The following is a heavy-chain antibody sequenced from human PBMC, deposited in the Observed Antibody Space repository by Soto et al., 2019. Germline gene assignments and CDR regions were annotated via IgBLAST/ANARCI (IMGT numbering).Heavy chain of an antibody. J-gene: IGHJ4*02. CDR1: GFTFSSYA. V-gene: IGHV3-23*01. CDR3: AKDRRRPIAVAGTGNDY. D-gene: IGHD6-19*01. Sequence: GGSLRLSCAASGFTFSSYAMSWVRQAPGKGLEWVSAISGSGGSTYYADSVKGRFTISRDNSKNTLYLQMNSLRADDTAVYYYAKDRRRPIAVAGTGNDYWGQGTLVTVSS. CDR2: ISGSGGST.